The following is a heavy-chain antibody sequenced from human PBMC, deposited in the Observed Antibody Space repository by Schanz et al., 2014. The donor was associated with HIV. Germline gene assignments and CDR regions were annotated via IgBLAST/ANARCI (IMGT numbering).Heavy chain of an antibody. CDR2: INHSGST. CDR3: ARGVRRDCRTPDCNTGWFDP. V-gene: IGHV4-34*02. Sequence: QVHLQQWGAGLLKPSETLSLTCAVYGGSFSGYYWSWIRQPPGKGLEWIGEINHSGSTNYSPSLKGRVPISVDASKRQFPLNLAAVTAADTAVYYCARGVRRDCRTPDCNTGWFDPWGQGTLVTVSS. J-gene: IGHJ5*02. D-gene: IGHD2-15*01. CDR1: GGSFSGYY.